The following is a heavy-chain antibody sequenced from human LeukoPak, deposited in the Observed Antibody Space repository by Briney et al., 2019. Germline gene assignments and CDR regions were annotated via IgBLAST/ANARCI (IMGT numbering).Heavy chain of an antibody. Sequence: ASVKVSCKASGYTFSSYDISWVRQATGQGLEWMGRMNPNSGNTNYAQKFQGRVTMTRSTPTSTAYLELSSLRSDDTAVYYCARGGWVNDDSGALFGMDVWGQGTTVTVSS. CDR1: GYTFSSYD. V-gene: IGHV1-8*02. CDR2: MNPNSGNT. J-gene: IGHJ6*02. CDR3: ARGGWVNDDSGALFGMDV. D-gene: IGHD3-10*01.